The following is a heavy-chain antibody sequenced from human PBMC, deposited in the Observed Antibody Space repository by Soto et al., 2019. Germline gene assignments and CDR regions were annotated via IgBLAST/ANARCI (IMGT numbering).Heavy chain of an antibody. D-gene: IGHD3-16*01. CDR3: AKDLTRQPAYWLDP. V-gene: IGHV1-2*02. J-gene: IGHJ5*02. Sequence: ASVKVSCKASGFSLTGYYIHWLRQAPGQGLEWMGWINAHSGGTEYAQKFQGRVTLTRDTSIATAYLTLTSLTSDDTALYYCAKDLTRQPAYWLDPWGQGTQVTVSS. CDR1: GFSLTGYY. CDR2: INAHSGGT.